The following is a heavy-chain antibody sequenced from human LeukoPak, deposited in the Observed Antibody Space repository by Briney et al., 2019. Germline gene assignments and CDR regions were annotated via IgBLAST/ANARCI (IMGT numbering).Heavy chain of an antibody. CDR3: ARGPYGDYRYYYYYVDV. J-gene: IGHJ6*03. CDR1: GGSFSGYY. D-gene: IGHD4-17*01. V-gene: IGHV4-34*01. CDR2: INHSGST. Sequence: PSETLSLTCAVYGGSFSGYYWSWIRQPPGKGLEWIGEINHSGSTNYNPSLKSRVTISVDTSKNQFSLKLSSVTAADTAVYYCARGPYGDYRYYYYYVDVWGKGTTVTVSS.